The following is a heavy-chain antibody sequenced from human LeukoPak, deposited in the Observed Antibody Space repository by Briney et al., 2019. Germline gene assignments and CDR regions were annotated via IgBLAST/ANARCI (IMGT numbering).Heavy chain of an antibody. CDR1: SGSITSTTYS. Sequence: SETLSLTCTVSSGSITSTTYSWNWIRQPAGKGLEWVGRIYASGSTNYNPSLKSRVTISVDTSKNQLSLNLNSVTAADTAVYYCARGSYSSSLYFHNMDVWGNGTTVTVSS. V-gene: IGHV4-61*02. CDR3: ARGSYSSSLYFHNMDV. J-gene: IGHJ6*03. D-gene: IGHD6-13*01. CDR2: IYASGST.